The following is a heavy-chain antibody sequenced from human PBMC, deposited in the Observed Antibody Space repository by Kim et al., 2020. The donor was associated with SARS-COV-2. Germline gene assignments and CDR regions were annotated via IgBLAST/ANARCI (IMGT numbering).Heavy chain of an antibody. CDR1: GGSISSSNW. J-gene: IGHJ5*02. CDR3: ARDGRRWGFTMVRGVSNWFDP. V-gene: IGHV4-4*02. Sequence: SETLSLTCAVSGGSISSSNWWSWVRQPPGKGLEWIGEIYHSGSTNYNPSLKSRVTISVDKSKNQFSLKLSSVTAADTAVYYCARDGRRWGFTMVRGVSNWFDPWGQGTLVTVSS. D-gene: IGHD3-10*01. CDR2: IYHSGST.